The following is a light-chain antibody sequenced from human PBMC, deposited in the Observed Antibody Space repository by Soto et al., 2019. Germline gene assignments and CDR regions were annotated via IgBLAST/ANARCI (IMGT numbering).Light chain of an antibody. Sequence: EIVLTQSPGTLSLSPGERATLSCRASESVSTSYLAWYQQKPGQAPRLLIYGASGRATGIPERFSVSASGTDFTLTISRLEAEDFAVYYCQHYGTAALFGPGTKVDIK. CDR2: GAS. CDR3: QHYGTAAL. V-gene: IGKV3-20*01. CDR1: ESVSTSY. J-gene: IGKJ3*01.